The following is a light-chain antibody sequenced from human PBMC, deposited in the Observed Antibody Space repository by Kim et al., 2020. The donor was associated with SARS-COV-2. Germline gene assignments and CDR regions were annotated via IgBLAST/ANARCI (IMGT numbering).Light chain of an antibody. V-gene: IGKV3-15*01. CDR2: DAS. J-gene: IGKJ2*01. CDR1: QSVSSS. Sequence: SVSPGERASRSCRASQSVSSSLAWYQQKPGQAPRLLIYDASSGATGIPARFSGSGSGTEFTLTISSLQSEDFAVYYCQQYNNWPYTFGQGTKLEI. CDR3: QQYNNWPYT.